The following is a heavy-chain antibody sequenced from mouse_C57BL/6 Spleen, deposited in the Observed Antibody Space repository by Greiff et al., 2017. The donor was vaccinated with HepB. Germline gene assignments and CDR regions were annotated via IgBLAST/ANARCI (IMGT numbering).Heavy chain of an antibody. J-gene: IGHJ2*01. D-gene: IGHD1-1*02. CDR3: ARDMAGASDY. CDR2: ISDGGSYT. CDR1: GFTFSSYA. Sequence: EVKLVESGGGLVKPGGSLKLSCAASGFTFSSYAMSWVRQTPEKRLEWVATISDGGSYTYYPDNVKGRFTISRDKAKNNLYLQMSHLKSEDTAMYYCARDMAGASDYWGQGTTLTVSS. V-gene: IGHV5-4*01.